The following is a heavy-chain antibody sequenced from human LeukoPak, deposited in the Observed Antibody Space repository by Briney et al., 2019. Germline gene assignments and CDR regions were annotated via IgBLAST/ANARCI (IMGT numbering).Heavy chain of an antibody. CDR2: INSDGSST. CDR1: GLTFSSYW. CDR3: AREARSGGFDY. Sequence: GGSLRLSCAASGLTFSSYWMHWVRQAPGKGLVWVSRINSDGSSTSYADSVKGRFTISRDNAKNTLYLQMNSLRAEDTAVYYCAREARSGGFDYWGQGTLVTVSS. D-gene: IGHD2-15*01. V-gene: IGHV3-74*01. J-gene: IGHJ4*02.